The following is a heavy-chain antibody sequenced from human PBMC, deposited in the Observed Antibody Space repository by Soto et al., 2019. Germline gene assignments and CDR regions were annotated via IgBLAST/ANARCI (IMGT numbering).Heavy chain of an antibody. J-gene: IGHJ6*02. CDR2: IYHSGST. V-gene: IGHV4-4*02. Sequence: FSGGSISSSNWWSWVRQPPGKGLEWIGEIYHSGSTNYNPSLKSRVTISVDKSKNQFSLKLSSVTAADTAVYYCARSYAYYDFWSGYYTNYYGMDVWGQGTTVTVSS. CDR3: ARSYAYYDFWSGYYTNYYGMDV. CDR1: GGSISSSNW. D-gene: IGHD3-3*01.